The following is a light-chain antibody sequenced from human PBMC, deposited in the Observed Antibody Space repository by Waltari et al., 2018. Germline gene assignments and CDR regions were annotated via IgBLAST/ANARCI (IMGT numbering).Light chain of an antibody. CDR2: EVS. CDR1: SSALGRYNY. J-gene: IGLJ3*02. Sequence: QSALTQPPSPSGSPGQSVTISCTGTSSALGRYNYVSWYQQHPGKAPKLMIYEVSKRPSGVPDRFSGSKSGNTASLTVSGLQAEDEADYYCSSYAGSNNLVFGGGTKLTVL. CDR3: SSYAGSNNLV. V-gene: IGLV2-8*01.